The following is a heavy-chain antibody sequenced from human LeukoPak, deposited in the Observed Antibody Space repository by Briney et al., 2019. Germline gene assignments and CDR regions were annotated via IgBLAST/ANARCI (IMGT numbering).Heavy chain of an antibody. D-gene: IGHD1-26*01. CDR1: GGSISSYY. V-gene: IGHV4-59*08. J-gene: IGHJ4*02. CDR3: ARLVGATVYFDY. CDR2: IYYSGST. Sequence: SETLSLTCSVSGGSISSYYWSWIRQPPGKGLECIGYIYYSGSTNYNPSLKSRVTISVDTSKNQFSLKLSSVTAADTAVYYCARLVGATVYFDYWGQGTLVTVSS.